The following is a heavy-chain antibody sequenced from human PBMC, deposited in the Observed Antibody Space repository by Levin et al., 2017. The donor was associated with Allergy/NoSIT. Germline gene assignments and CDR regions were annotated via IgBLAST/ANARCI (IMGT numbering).Heavy chain of an antibody. CDR2: ITPGSDDT. D-gene: IGHD1-26*01. Sequence: GGSLRLSCAASGFTLSGFVMSWVRQAPGKGLEWVSAITPGSDDTYYSDSVKGRFTVSRDNSKGTLYLHMSSLSVEDTAIYYCVKGSGRTRPYYFDSWGQGTLVTVSS. J-gene: IGHJ4*02. CDR1: GFTLSGFV. V-gene: IGHV3-23*01. CDR3: VKGSGRTRPYYFDS.